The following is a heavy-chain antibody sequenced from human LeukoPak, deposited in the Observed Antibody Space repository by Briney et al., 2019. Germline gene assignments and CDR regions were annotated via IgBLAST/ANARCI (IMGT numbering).Heavy chain of an antibody. V-gene: IGHV3-48*03. J-gene: IGHJ4*02. Sequence: GGSLRLSCAASGFTFSSYEMNWVRQAPGKGLEWVSYISSSGSTIFYADSVRGRFTISGDNAKNSLYLQMNSLRAEDTAVYYCARRSYGGNLEWGQGTPVTVSS. CDR1: GFTFSSYE. D-gene: IGHD4-23*01. CDR3: ARRSYGGNLE. CDR2: ISSSGSTI.